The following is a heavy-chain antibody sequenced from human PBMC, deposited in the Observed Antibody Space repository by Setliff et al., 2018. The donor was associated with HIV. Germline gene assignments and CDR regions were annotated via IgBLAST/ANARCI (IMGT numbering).Heavy chain of an antibody. V-gene: IGHV4-4*07. Sequence: PSETLSLTCTVSGGSISSYYWSWIRQPAGKRLEFIGRISAAGTINYNPSLRSRVTLSVDTSENQFSLTVNSVTAADTAMYFCARDEGRATGSWWDQSASWYLDYWGHGTQVTVSS. CDR3: ARDEGRATGSWWDQSASWYLDY. CDR1: GGSISSYY. D-gene: IGHD6-13*01. CDR2: ISAAGTI. J-gene: IGHJ4*01.